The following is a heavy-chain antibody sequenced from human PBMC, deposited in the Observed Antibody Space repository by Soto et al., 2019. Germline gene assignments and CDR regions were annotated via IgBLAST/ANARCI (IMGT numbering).Heavy chain of an antibody. CDR1: GGSVSSGDHY. CDR2: IYEMETT. J-gene: IGHJ5*01. D-gene: IGHD6-19*01. V-gene: IGHV4-31*03. CDR3: ARGLSGWYLFDS. Sequence: QVHVQESGPGLVKPSQTLSLTCTVSGGSVSSGDHYWTWMRQHPGKGLEWIGYIYEMETTNYNPSLESRVTISVDTSKNQVYLEVTSVTAADKAVYYGARGLSGWYLFDSWGQGNLVTVSS.